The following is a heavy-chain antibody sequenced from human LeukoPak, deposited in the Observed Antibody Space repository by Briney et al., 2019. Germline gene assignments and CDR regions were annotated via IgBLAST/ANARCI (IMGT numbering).Heavy chain of an antibody. CDR3: AGAYGSGSYYNRPFDY. J-gene: IGHJ4*02. Sequence: PGGSLRLSCAASGFTFSSYEMNWVRQAPGKGLEWVSYISSSGSTIYYADSVKGRFTISRDNAKNSLYLQMNSLRAEDTAVYYCAGAYGSGSYYNRPFDYWGQGTLVTVSS. CDR1: GFTFSSYE. D-gene: IGHD3-10*01. V-gene: IGHV3-48*03. CDR2: ISSSGSTI.